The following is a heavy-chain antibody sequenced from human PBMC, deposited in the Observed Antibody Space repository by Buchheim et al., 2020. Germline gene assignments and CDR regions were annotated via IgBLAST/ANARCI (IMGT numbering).Heavy chain of an antibody. J-gene: IGHJ4*02. CDR1: GGSISSSSYY. CDR3: ARTYYYDSSGYYYFNFDY. Sequence: QLQLQESGPGLVKPPETLSLTCTVSGGSISSSSYYWGWIRQPPGKGLEWIGSIYYSGSTYYNPSLKSRVTISVDTSKNQFSLKLSSVTAADTAVYYCARTYYYDSSGYYYFNFDYWGQGTL. CDR2: IYYSGST. D-gene: IGHD3-22*01. V-gene: IGHV4-39*01.